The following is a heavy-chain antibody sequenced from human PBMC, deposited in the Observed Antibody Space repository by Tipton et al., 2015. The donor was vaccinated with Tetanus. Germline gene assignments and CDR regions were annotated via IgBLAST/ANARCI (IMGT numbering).Heavy chain of an antibody. D-gene: IGHD2-15*01. V-gene: IGHV3-33*01. J-gene: IGHJ4*02. CDR2: SWYDGTDK. CDR3: AREADCSGGGCFSGDFDN. CDR1: GFIFSSYG. Sequence: SLRLSCAASGFIFSSYGIHWVRQAPGKGLEWVAVSWYDGTDKYYADSVKGRFTISRDNSKNTLYLQMNSLRAEDTAVCYCAREADCSGGGCFSGDFDNWGQGTQVTVSS.